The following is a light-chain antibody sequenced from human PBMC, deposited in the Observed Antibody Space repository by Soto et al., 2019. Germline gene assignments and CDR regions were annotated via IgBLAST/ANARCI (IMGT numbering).Light chain of an antibody. J-gene: IGLJ3*02. Sequence: QSVLTQPASVSGSPGQSITISCTGTSSDVGGYNYVSWYQQHPGKAPKLMIYDVSNRPSGVSNRFSGSKSGNTASLTISGLQAEDEADYYCSSYTSSSTSRPVFGGGTKVTVL. CDR1: SSDVGGYNY. V-gene: IGLV2-14*01. CDR2: DVS. CDR3: SSYTSSSTSRPV.